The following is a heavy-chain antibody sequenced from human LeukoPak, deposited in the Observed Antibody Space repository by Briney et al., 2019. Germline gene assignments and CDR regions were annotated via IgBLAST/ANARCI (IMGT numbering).Heavy chain of an antibody. CDR2: ISTDNSYR. CDR3: AKGKLGGYVDVAFDI. D-gene: IGHD5-12*01. J-gene: IGHJ3*02. V-gene: IGHV3-21*04. CDR1: GFSLSSYS. Sequence: GGSLRLSCAASGFSLSSYSMNWIRQAPGKGLEWVSSISTDNSYRHYADSVKGRFTISRDNSKNTLYLQMNSLRAEDTAVYYCAKGKLGGYVDVAFDIWGQGTMVTVSS.